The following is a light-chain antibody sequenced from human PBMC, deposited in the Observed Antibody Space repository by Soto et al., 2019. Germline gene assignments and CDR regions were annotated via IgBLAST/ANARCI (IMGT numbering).Light chain of an antibody. CDR3: QQSYSTPYT. J-gene: IGKJ2*01. V-gene: IGKV1-39*01. CDR2: LAS. Sequence: DIQMTQSPSSLSASIGDRVTISCRASQNVATYLNWYQQKPGKAPKLLIYLASTLQSGFPSRFSGSGSGTDFTLTISSLQPEDVAAYFCQQSYSTPYTFGRGTKLEIK. CDR1: QNVATY.